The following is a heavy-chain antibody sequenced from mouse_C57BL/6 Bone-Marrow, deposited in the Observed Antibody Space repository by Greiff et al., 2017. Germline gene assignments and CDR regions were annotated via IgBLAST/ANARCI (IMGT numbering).Heavy chain of an antibody. Sequence: EVQLVESGGGLVKPGGSLKLSCAASGFTFSSYAMSWVPQTPEKRLEWVATISDGGSYTYYPDNVKGRFTISRDNAKNNLYLQMSHLKSEDTAMYYCARGYYYGSNSLDYWGQGTTLTVSS. CDR2: ISDGGSYT. J-gene: IGHJ2*01. D-gene: IGHD1-1*01. CDR3: ARGYYYGSNSLDY. CDR1: GFTFSSYA. V-gene: IGHV5-4*01.